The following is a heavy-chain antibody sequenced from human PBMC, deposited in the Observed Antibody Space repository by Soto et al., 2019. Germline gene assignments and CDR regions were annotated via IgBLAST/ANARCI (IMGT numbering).Heavy chain of an antibody. Sequence: KVSCKASGGTFSSYTISWVRQAPGQGLEWMGRIIPILGIANYAQKFQGRVTITADKSTSTAYMELSSLRSEDTAVYYCARVGSTLPYGMDVWGQGTTVTVSS. D-gene: IGHD3-10*01. J-gene: IGHJ6*02. CDR1: GGTFSSYT. CDR2: IIPILGIA. CDR3: ARVGSTLPYGMDV. V-gene: IGHV1-69*02.